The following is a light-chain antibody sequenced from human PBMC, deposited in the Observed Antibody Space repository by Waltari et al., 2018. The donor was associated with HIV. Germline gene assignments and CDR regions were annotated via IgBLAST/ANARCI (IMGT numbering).Light chain of an antibody. CDR3: QSYDSTNLWV. V-gene: IGLV6-57*04. Sequence: NFMLTQPHSVSESPGKTVTISCTRSPGSIARKYVQWYQQRPGSAPTCVIYENDQRPSGVPDRFSGSIDSSSNSASLTISRLRTEDEADYYCQSYDSTNLWVFGGGTKVTVL. CDR2: END. CDR1: PGSIARKY. J-gene: IGLJ3*02.